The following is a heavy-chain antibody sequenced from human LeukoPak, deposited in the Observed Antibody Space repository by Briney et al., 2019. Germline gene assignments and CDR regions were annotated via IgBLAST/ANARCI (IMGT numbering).Heavy chain of an antibody. CDR1: GFTFSNYA. Sequence: GGSLRLSCAASGFTFSNYAMTWVRQAPGKGLDWVSLISASGDNPYYADSVGGRFTISRDNSKNSLYLQMTSLRDDDTAVYYCARVGVLDSSSWFFFDYWGQGTLVTVSS. CDR2: ISASGDNP. V-gene: IGHV3-23*01. CDR3: ARVGVLDSSSWFFFDY. J-gene: IGHJ4*02. D-gene: IGHD6-13*01.